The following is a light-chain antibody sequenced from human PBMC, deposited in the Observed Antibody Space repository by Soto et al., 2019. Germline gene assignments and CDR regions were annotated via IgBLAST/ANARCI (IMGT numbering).Light chain of an antibody. CDR1: QSISSW. V-gene: IGKV1-5*03. J-gene: IGKJ5*01. CDR2: KAS. CDR3: QQYNSSPT. Sequence: DIQMTQSPSTLSASVGDRVTITCRASQSISSWLAWYQQKPGKAPKLLIYKASSLESGVPSRFSGSGSGTEFTLTISSLQPDDFATYYCQQYNSSPTFGQGTRLEMK.